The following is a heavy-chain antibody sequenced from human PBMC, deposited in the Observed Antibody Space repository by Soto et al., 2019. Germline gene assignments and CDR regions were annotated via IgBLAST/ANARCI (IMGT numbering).Heavy chain of an antibody. J-gene: IGHJ5*02. CDR3: AIQTGYSSSWFPGWFDP. CDR2: ISGSGGST. V-gene: IGHV3-23*01. Sequence: PGGSLSLSCAASGFNFSSYAMSLVRPAPGKGLEWVSAISGSGGSTYYADSVKGRFTISRDNSKNTLYLQMNSLRAEDTAVYYCAIQTGYSSSWFPGWFDPWGQGTLVNVSS. D-gene: IGHD6-13*01. CDR1: GFNFSSYA.